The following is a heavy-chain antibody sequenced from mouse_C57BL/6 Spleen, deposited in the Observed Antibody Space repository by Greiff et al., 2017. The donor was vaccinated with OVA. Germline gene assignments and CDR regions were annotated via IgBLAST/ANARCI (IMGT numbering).Heavy chain of an antibody. J-gene: IGHJ4*01. D-gene: IGHD2-2*01. CDR2: ISGGGGNT. V-gene: IGHV5-9*04. Sequence: EVKVEESGGGLVKPGGSLKLSCAASGFTFSSYTMSWVRQTPEKRLEWVATISGGGGNTYYPDSVKGRFTISRDNAKNHLYLQMSSLRSEDTAVYYCERHQRSYYGYDRDSGAMDYWGQGTSVTVSA. CDR3: ERHQRSYYGYDRDSGAMDY. CDR1: GFTFSSYT.